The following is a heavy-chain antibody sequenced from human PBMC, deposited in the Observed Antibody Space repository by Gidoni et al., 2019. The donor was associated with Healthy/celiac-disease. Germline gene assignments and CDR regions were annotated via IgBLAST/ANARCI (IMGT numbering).Heavy chain of an antibody. CDR1: GGSISSSSYY. CDR3: ARGTLGAFDI. V-gene: IGHV4-39*01. D-gene: IGHD1-1*01. J-gene: IGHJ3*02. CDR2: IYYSGST. Sequence: QLLLQESGPGLVKPSETLSLTCTLSGGSISSSSYYWGWIRRPPGKGLEWIGSIYYSGSTYYNPSLKSRVTISVDTSTNQFSLKLSSVTAADTAVYYCARGTLGAFDIWGQGTMVTVSS.